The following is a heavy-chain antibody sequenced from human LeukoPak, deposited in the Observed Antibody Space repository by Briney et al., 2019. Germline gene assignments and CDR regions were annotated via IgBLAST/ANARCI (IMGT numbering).Heavy chain of an antibody. D-gene: IGHD6-13*01. V-gene: IGHV3-7*01. CDR3: AVLAATDSNDY. J-gene: IGHJ4*02. CDR2: IKQDGSDQ. Sequence: GGSLRLSCEGSGFTFSSYTIHWVRQAPGKGLEWVANIKQDGSDQYYVDSVKGRFTISGENAKNSLYLQMNSLRAEDTAVYYCAVLAATDSNDYWGQGTLVTVSS. CDR1: GFTFSSYT.